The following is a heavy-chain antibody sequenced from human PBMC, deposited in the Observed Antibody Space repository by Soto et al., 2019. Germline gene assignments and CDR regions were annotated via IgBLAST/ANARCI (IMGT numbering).Heavy chain of an antibody. D-gene: IGHD5-18*01. Sequence: EVQLEESGGALVQPGRSLRLSCAASGFTFDDYAMYWVRQVLGKGLEWVSIISWNSGNIGYADSVKGRFTTSRDNAENSLYLQMNTLRPEDTALYYCVRSKGGYSYGTPFDYWGQGTLVTVSS. CDR1: GFTFDDYA. CDR2: ISWNSGNI. J-gene: IGHJ4*02. CDR3: VRSKGGYSYGTPFDY. V-gene: IGHV3-9*01.